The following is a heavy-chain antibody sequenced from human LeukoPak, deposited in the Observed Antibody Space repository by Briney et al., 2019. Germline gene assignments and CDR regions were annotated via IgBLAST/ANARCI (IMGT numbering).Heavy chain of an antibody. J-gene: IGHJ4*02. CDR1: GGSISGSSYY. Sequence: PSETLSLTCTVSGGSISGSSYYWGWIRQPPGKGLEWIGSIYYSGSTYYNPSLKSRVTISVDTSKNQFSLKLSSVTAADTAVYYCARRPRDCSGGSCYSFDYWGQGTLVTVSS. CDR2: IYYSGST. CDR3: ARRPRDCSGGSCYSFDY. V-gene: IGHV4-39*01. D-gene: IGHD2-15*01.